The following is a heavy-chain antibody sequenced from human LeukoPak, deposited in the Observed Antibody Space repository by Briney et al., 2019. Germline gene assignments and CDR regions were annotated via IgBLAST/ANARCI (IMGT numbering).Heavy chain of an antibody. CDR1: GCSISSYY. CDR3: EDGIRYFDWLPFDY. J-gene: IGHJ4*02. Sequence: SETLSLTCTGSGCSISSYYWSWIQQPPGKGMEWIGYIYYSGSTNYNPSLKSRVTISVDPSKNQFSLKLSSVTAADTSVYHSEDGIRYFDWLPFDYWGQGTLVTVSS. CDR2: IYYSGST. D-gene: IGHD3-9*01. V-gene: IGHV4-59*01.